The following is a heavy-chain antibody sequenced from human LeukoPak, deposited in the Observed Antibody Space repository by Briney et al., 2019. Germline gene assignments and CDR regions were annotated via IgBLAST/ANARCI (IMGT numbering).Heavy chain of an antibody. J-gene: IGHJ4*02. CDR1: GFTFSSYG. CDR2: IRYDGSNK. V-gene: IGHV3-30*02. CDR3: AKEFSGGWSFDY. Sequence: GGSLRLSCAASGFTFSSYGMHWVRQAPGKGLEWVAFIRYDGSNKYYADSVKGRFTISRDNSKNTMFLQMNSLRAEDTAVYYCAKEFSGGWSFDYWGQGTLATVSS. D-gene: IGHD6-19*01.